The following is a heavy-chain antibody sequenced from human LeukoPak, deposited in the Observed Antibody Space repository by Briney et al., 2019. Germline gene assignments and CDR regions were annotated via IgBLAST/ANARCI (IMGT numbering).Heavy chain of an antibody. D-gene: IGHD6-19*01. J-gene: IGHJ3*02. V-gene: IGHV3-21*01. CDR2: ISSSSSYI. Sequence: GXXLRLSCAASGFTFSSYSMNWVRQAPGKGLEWVSSISSSSSYIYYADSVKGRFTISRDNAKNSLYLQMNSLRAEDTAVYYCARGVAVAGNDAFDIWGQGTMVTVSS. CDR1: GFTFSSYS. CDR3: ARGVAVAGNDAFDI.